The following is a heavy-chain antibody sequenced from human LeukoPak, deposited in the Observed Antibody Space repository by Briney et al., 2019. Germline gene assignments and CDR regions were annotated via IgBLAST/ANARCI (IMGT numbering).Heavy chain of an antibody. V-gene: IGHV3-21*01. D-gene: IGHD6-13*01. Sequence: GGSLRLSCAASGFTFSTYTMNWVRQAPGKGLEWVSCICSSGYYIYYADSVKGRFTISRDNANNSLYLHMNSLRAEDTAVYYCASHPNAAAGLYYYYYMDVWGKGTTVTVSS. J-gene: IGHJ6*03. CDR3: ASHPNAAAGLYYYYYMDV. CDR2: ICSSGYYI. CDR1: GFTFSTYT.